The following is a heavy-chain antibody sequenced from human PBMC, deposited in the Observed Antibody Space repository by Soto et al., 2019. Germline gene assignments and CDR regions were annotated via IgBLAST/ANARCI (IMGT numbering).Heavy chain of an antibody. CDR2: VNPINGNT. J-gene: IGHJ4*02. CDR3: ARENWHFDY. CDR1: GYSFSEFR. V-gene: IGHV1-2*02. Sequence: QVQLVQSGAEVKKPGASVKVSCKTSGYSFSEFRMHWVRQAPGQGLEWMGWVNPINGNTNYAQDFQGRVTMTRDASTKTVYMELSSLTSAATSTVYCARENWHFDYWGQGTLITVSS.